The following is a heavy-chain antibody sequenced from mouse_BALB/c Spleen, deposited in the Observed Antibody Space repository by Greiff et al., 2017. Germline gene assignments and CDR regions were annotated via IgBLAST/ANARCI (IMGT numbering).Heavy chain of an antibody. D-gene: IGHD1-3*01. CDR1: GFSLTSYG. CDR3: ARDVGSYYYAMDY. CDR2: IWAGGST. Sequence: QVQLQQSGPGLVAPSQSLSITCTVSGFSLTSYGVHWVRQPPGKGLEWLGVIWAGGSTNYNSALMSRLSISKDNSKSQVFLKMNSLQTDDTAMYYCARDVGSYYYAMDYWGQGTSVTVSS. J-gene: IGHJ4*01. V-gene: IGHV2-9*02.